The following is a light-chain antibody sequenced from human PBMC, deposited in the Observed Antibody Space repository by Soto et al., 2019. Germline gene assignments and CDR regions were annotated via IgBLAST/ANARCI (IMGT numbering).Light chain of an antibody. V-gene: IGKV3-20*01. CDR3: QQYGSSPLT. CDR2: GAS. CDR1: QSVSSSY. J-gene: IGKJ1*01. Sequence: EIVLMQSPGTLSLSPGERATLSCRASQSVSSSYLAWYQQKPGQAPRLLIYGASSRATGIPDRFSGSGSGTDFTLTISRLEPEDVAVYYCQQYGSSPLTVGQGTKVEI.